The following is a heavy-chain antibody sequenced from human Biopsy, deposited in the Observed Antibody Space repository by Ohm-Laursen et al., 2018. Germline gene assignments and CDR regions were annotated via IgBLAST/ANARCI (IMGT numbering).Heavy chain of an antibody. D-gene: IGHD1-14*01. J-gene: IGHJ4*02. Sequence: ASVKVSCKASGYTFTGQYLHWVRQVPGQGLEWMGWINPHSGTTKFAQDFQGRVTMTRDTSITTAYMELRRLRSEDTAVYYCAKPADSYGSEFYFDYWGQGTLVTVSS. CDR3: AKPADSYGSEFYFDY. CDR2: INPHSGTT. V-gene: IGHV1-2*02. CDR1: GYTFTGQY.